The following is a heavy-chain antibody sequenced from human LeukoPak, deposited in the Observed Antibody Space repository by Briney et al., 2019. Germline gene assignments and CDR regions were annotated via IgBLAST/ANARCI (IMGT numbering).Heavy chain of an antibody. CDR3: ARGGSYYFDY. CDR1: GFTFSSYA. D-gene: IGHD1-26*01. CDR2: ISGSGGST. V-gene: IGHV3-23*01. Sequence: PGGSLRLSCAASGFTFSSYAMSWVRQAPGKGLEWVSAISGSGGSTYYADSVKGRFTISRDNSKHTLYLKMNSLRAEDTAVYYCARGGSYYFDYWGQGTLVTVSS. J-gene: IGHJ4*02.